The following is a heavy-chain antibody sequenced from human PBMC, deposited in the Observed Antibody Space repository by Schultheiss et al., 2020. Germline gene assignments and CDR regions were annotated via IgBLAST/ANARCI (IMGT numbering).Heavy chain of an antibody. CDR2: INHSGST. Sequence: SETLSLTCAVSGASITSTNWWSWVRQPPGKGLEWIGEINHSGSTNYNPSLKSRVTISVDTSKNQFSLKLSSVTAADTAVYYCARGRGRRLLWFRELDYYGMDVWGQGTTVTVSS. D-gene: IGHD3-10*01. J-gene: IGHJ6*02. CDR3: ARGRGRRLLWFRELDYYGMDV. CDR1: GASITSTNW. V-gene: IGHV4-4*02.